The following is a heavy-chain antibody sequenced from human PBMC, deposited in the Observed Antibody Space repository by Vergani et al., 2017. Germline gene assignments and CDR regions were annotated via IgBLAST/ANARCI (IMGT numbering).Heavy chain of an antibody. D-gene: IGHD1-20*01. CDR1: GFTFSNSA. CDR3: ARAYGRYDWFDY. Sequence: EVHLLESGGGLVQSGGSLRLSCAASGFTFSNSAVSWVRPAPGRGLAWVSSISGPGLSTYYADSVKGRFSISRDNSKNTVFLQMNSLTAEDTAVYYCARAYGRYDWFDYWGQRTLVTVSS. CDR2: ISGPGLST. V-gene: IGHV3-23*01. J-gene: IGHJ4*01.